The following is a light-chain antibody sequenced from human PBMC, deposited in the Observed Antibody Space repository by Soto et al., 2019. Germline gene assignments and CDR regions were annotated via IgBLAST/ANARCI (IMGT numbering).Light chain of an antibody. V-gene: IGKV3-11*01. J-gene: IGKJ5*01. CDR1: QSIRTS. CDR2: DAS. Sequence: EVVVTQSPTTLSLSPGGRSTLSCRASQSIRTSLAWYQQKPGQAPRLVIFDASNRANGVPARFGGSGSGTDFTLTINSLEPADFAAYYCQQRNVWHPITFGQGTRLEIK. CDR3: QQRNVWHPIT.